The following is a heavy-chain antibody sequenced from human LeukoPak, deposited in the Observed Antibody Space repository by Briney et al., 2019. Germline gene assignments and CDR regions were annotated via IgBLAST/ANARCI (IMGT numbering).Heavy chain of an antibody. CDR1: GLTFRTYS. CDR3: VRDPYGGNSFST. CDR2: ISSNTNTI. V-gene: IGHV3-48*01. D-gene: IGHD4-23*01. Sequence: GGSLRLSCAASGLTFRTYSMNWVRQAPGKGLEWVSYISSNTNTINYADSVKGRFTITRDNAKNSLYLQMNSLRAEDTAVYYCVRDPYGGNSFSTWGQGTLVAVSS. J-gene: IGHJ4*02.